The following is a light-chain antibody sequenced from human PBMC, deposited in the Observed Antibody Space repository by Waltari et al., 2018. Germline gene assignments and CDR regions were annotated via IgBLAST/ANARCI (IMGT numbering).Light chain of an antibody. J-gene: IGKJ1*01. CDR3: QQYNNWQT. CDR1: QSVSSN. V-gene: IGKV3-15*01. CDR2: GAS. Sequence: EIVMTQSPATLSVSPGERATLSCRASQSVSSNLAWYQQKPGQAPRLLIYGASTRATGIPARFSCSGSGTEFTLTISSLQSEDFAVYYCQQYNNWQTFGQGTKVEIK.